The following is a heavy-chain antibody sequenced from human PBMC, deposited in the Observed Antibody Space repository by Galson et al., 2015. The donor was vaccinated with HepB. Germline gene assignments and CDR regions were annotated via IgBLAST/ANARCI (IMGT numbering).Heavy chain of an antibody. CDR1: GGTFSSYA. Sequence: SVKVSCKASGGTFSSYAISWVRQAPGQGLEWMGGIIPIFGTANYAQKFQGRVTITADESTSTAYMELSSLRSEDTAVYYCARGPTAGTTIIVHGWFDPWGQGTLVTVSS. V-gene: IGHV1-69*13. CDR2: IIPIFGTA. D-gene: IGHD1-7*01. CDR3: ARGPTAGTTIIVHGWFDP. J-gene: IGHJ5*02.